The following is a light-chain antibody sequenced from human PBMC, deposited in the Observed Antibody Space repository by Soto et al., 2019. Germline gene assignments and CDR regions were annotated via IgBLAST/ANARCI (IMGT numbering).Light chain of an antibody. CDR1: QRVSSNY. CDR2: GAS. Sequence: VLTQSPGTLSLSPGERATLSCRASQRVSSNYLAWYLQKPGQAPRLLISGASSRAAGIPDRFSGSGSETDFTLTISRLEPDDFAMYHCQQYGDSPPTFGQGTKVEIK. CDR3: QQYGDSPPT. J-gene: IGKJ1*01. V-gene: IGKV3-20*01.